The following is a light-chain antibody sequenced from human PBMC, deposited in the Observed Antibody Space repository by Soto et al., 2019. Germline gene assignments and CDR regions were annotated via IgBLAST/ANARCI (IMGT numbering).Light chain of an antibody. Sequence: EIVLTQSPRTLSLSPGERATLSCRASQSVSSSYLAWYQQKPGQARRLLIYGASSRATGIPDRFSGSGSGTDFTLTISRLEPEDFAVYYCQQYDNSPITFGQGTRLEIK. J-gene: IGKJ5*01. CDR1: QSVSSSY. CDR2: GAS. V-gene: IGKV3-20*01. CDR3: QQYDNSPIT.